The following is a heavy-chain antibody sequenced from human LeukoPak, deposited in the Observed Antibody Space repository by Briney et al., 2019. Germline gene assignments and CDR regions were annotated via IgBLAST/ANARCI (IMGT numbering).Heavy chain of an antibody. V-gene: IGHV3-23*01. CDR1: GFTFSSYA. J-gene: IGHJ4*02. Sequence: GGSLRLSCAASGFTFSSYAMSWVRQAPGKGLEWVSAISGSGGSTYYADSVKGRFTISRDNSKNTLYLQMNGLRAEDTAVYYCAKDVDYYGSGAEGFDYWGQGTLVTVSS. CDR3: AKDVDYYGSGAEGFDY. D-gene: IGHD3-10*01. CDR2: ISGSGGST.